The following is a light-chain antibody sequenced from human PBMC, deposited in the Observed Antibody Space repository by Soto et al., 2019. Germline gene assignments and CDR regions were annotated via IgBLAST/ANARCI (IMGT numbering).Light chain of an antibody. V-gene: IGLV2-14*01. CDR1: TSDVGGYNY. CDR2: DVT. Sequence: QSALTQPASVSGSPGQSITISCTGTTSDVGGYNYVSWYQQQPGKAPELMICDVTNRPSGVSNRFSGSKSGNTASLTISGLQAEDEAYYYCSSYTSRGTYVFGTGTKLTVL. CDR3: SSYTSRGTYV. J-gene: IGLJ1*01.